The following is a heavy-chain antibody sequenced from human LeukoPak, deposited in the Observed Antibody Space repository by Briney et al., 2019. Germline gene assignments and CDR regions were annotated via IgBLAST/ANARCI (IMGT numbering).Heavy chain of an antibody. CDR2: INEDGSQK. D-gene: IGHD2-2*01. CDR3: ARRSIVVVPASDYFDY. CDR1: GFSFSSYW. Sequence: GGSLRLSCETSGFSFSSYWMTWVRQAPGKGPEWVANINEDGSQKNFVDSVKGRFTISRDNAKSSLYLQMNSLRAEDTAVYYCARRSIVVVPASDYFDYWGQGTLVTVSS. J-gene: IGHJ4*02. V-gene: IGHV3-7*01.